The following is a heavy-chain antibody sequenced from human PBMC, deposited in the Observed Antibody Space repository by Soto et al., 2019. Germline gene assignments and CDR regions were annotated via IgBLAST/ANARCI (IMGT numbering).Heavy chain of an antibody. CDR3: AKDRLRFYYGMDV. J-gene: IGHJ6*02. Sequence: QVQLVESGGGVVQPGRSLRLSCAASGFTFSSYGMHWVRQAPGKGLEWVAVISYDGSNKYYADSVKGRFTISRDNSKNTLYLKMNSLRAEDTAVYYCAKDRLRFYYGMDVWGQGTTVTVSS. V-gene: IGHV3-30*18. CDR2: ISYDGSNK. D-gene: IGHD4-17*01. CDR1: GFTFSSYG.